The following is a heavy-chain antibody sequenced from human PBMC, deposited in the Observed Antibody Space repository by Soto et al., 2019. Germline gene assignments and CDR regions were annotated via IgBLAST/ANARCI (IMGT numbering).Heavy chain of an antibody. J-gene: IGHJ4*02. CDR2: VRNKGNSYET. Sequence: GGSLRLSCAASGFTFSGSAMHWVRQASGKGLEWVGRVRNKGNSYETAFAASVKGRFSISRDDSKNTVYLQMNSLTTEDTAVYYCTRLAAAGGIDCWGQGTLVTVSS. V-gene: IGHV3-73*01. CDR1: GFTFSGSA. CDR3: TRLAAAGGIDC. D-gene: IGHD6-13*01.